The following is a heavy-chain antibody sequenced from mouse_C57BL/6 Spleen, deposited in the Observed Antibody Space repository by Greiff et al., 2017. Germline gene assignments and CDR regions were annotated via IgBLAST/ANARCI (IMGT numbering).Heavy chain of an antibody. D-gene: IGHD1-1*01. CDR2: INPSSGYT. J-gene: IGHJ4*01. V-gene: IGHV1-4*01. Sequence: VQLQQSGAELARPGASVKMSCKASGYTFTSYTMHWVNQRPGQGLEWIGYINPSSGYTKYNQKFKDKATLTADKSSSTAYMQLSSLTSEDSAVYYCAREDYGSSYEAMDYWGQGTSVTVSS. CDR3: AREDYGSSYEAMDY. CDR1: GYTFTSYT.